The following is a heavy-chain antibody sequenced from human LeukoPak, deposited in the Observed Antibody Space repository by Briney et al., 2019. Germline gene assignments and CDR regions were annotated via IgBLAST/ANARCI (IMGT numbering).Heavy chain of an antibody. CDR1: GASIRSHY. Sequence: SETLSLTCTVSGASIRSHYWGWIRQPPGKGLEWIGSIYYSGSTYYNPSLKGRVTISVDTSKNQFSLKLSSVTAADTAVYYCARVGVWFGEFPIFWGQGTLVTVSS. J-gene: IGHJ4*02. CDR2: IYYSGST. CDR3: ARVGVWFGEFPIF. V-gene: IGHV4-39*07. D-gene: IGHD3-10*01.